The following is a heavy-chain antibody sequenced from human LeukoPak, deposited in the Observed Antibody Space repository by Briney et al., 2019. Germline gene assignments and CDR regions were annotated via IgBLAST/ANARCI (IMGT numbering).Heavy chain of an antibody. CDR3: VRDHVSPGLSNWFDP. Sequence: SETLSLTCTVSGGSISSYYWSWIRQPPGKGLEWIGSIYHSGSTYYNPSLKSRVTISVDTSKNQFSLKVTPVTASDTAMYYCVRDHVSPGLSNWFDPWGQGTLVTVSS. V-gene: IGHV4-59*12. J-gene: IGHJ5*02. CDR2: IYHSGST. CDR1: GGSISSYY. D-gene: IGHD3-16*01.